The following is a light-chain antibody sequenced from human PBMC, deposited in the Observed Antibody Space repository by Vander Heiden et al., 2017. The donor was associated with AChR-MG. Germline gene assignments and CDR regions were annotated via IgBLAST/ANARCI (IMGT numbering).Light chain of an antibody. V-gene: IGKV3-20*01. CDR2: GAS. Sequence: EIGLTHSPGTLSFASGEKATLSCTASYSVSSSYFASYQQQPDQAPRLLIYGASSRATVIQDRFGGRGSGTDFTLTSKRLEPDDFAVYYCQQYNYSPRTFGQGTKVEIK. J-gene: IGKJ1*01. CDR1: YSVSSSY. CDR3: QQYNYSPRT.